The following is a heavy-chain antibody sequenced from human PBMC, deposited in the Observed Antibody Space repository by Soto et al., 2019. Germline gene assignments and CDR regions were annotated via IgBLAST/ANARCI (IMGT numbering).Heavy chain of an antibody. J-gene: IGHJ4*02. CDR3: ARDNSFSWREGGKGFDY. V-gene: IGHV3-66*01. Sequence: EVQLVESGGGLVQPGGSLRLSCAASGFTVSSNYMSWVRQAPGKGLEWVSVIYSGGSTYYADSVKGRFTISRDNSKNTLYLQMNSLRAEDTAVYYCARDNSFSWREGGKGFDYWGQGTLVTVSS. D-gene: IGHD6-13*01. CDR2: IYSGGST. CDR1: GFTVSSNY.